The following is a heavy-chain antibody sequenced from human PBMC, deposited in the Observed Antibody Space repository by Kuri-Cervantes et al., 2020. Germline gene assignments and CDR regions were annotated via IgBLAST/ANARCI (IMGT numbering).Heavy chain of an antibody. CDR3: ARVYYKDAFDI. J-gene: IGHJ3*02. CDR1: GGSFSGYY. D-gene: IGHD3-10*01. Sequence: SQTLSLTCAVYGGSFSGYYWSWIRQPPGKGLEWIGEINHSGSTNYNPSLKSRVTISVDTSKNQFSLKLSSVTAADTAVYYCARVYYKDAFDIWGQGTMVTVSS. V-gene: IGHV4-34*09. CDR2: INHSGST.